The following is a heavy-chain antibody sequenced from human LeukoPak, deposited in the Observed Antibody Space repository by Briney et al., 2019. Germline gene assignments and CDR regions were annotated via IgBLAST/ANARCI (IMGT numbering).Heavy chain of an antibody. Sequence: PSETLSLTCTVSGGSISSSGYCWGWIRQPPGKGLEWIGNICYSGSTHYNPSLKSQVIISVDTSKNQFSLKLSSVTAADTAAYYCARHQSSRAPTWGQGALVTVSS. CDR1: GGSISSSGYC. D-gene: IGHD6-6*01. CDR2: ICYSGST. V-gene: IGHV4-39*01. J-gene: IGHJ5*02. CDR3: ARHQSSRAPT.